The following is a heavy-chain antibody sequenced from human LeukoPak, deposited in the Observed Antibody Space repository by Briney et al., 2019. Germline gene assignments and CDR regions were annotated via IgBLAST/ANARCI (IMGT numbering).Heavy chain of an antibody. CDR2: INPSGGST. J-gene: IGHJ4*02. Sequence: GASVKVSCKASGYTFTSYYMHWVRQAPGQGLEWMGIINPSGGSTSYAQKFQGRVTMTRDTSTTTVYMELSSLRSEDTAVYYCAARGRFLEWFFDYWGQGTLVTVSS. D-gene: IGHD3-3*01. CDR1: GYTFTSYY. V-gene: IGHV1-46*01. CDR3: AARGRFLEWFFDY.